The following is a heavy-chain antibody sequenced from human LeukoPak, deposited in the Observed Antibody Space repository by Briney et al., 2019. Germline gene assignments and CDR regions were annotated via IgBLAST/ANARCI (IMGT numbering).Heavy chain of an antibody. CDR1: GYTFTTYY. V-gene: IGHV1-46*01. Sequence: ASVTVSCTASGYTFTTYYLHWVRQAPGQGLEWVGIVNPSGGSTNYAQKFQGRVTMTRDTSTSTVYMELSSLRSEDTAIYYCARVARGQLVQFDYWGQGTLVTVSS. J-gene: IGHJ4*02. CDR2: VNPSGGST. D-gene: IGHD6-6*01. CDR3: ARVARGQLVQFDY.